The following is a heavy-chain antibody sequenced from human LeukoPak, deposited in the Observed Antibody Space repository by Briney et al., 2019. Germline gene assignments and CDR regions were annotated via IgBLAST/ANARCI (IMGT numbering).Heavy chain of an antibody. CDR1: GYTFTSYS. D-gene: IGHD2-2*01. CDR3: ARVATPSRNYYYYGMDV. CDR2: IDPSGGTT. V-gene: IGHV1-46*01. J-gene: IGHJ6*02. Sequence: ASVKVSCKPSGYTFTSYSMHWVRQAPGQGLEWMGIIDPSGGTTRYAQKFQGRVTMTRDTSMSTVYMELSSLRSEDTAVYYCARVATPSRNYYYYGMDVWGQGTTVTVSS.